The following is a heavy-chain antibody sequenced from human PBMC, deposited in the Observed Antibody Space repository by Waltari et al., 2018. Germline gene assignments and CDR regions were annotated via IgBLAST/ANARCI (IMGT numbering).Heavy chain of an antibody. CDR3: ARGPVFKYYYHAFDI. D-gene: IGHD3-22*01. J-gene: IGHJ3*02. CDR1: GFSISRGYY. CDR2: IYESGRT. V-gene: IGHV4-38-2*01. Sequence: QVQLQESGPGLVKPSETLSLTCAVPGFSISRGYYWGWVRQPPGKGLEWIGSIYESGRTYHNPSLKSRVTISIDTSKNQFSLKLTSVTAADTAMYYCARGPVFKYYYHAFDIWGQGTMVTVSS.